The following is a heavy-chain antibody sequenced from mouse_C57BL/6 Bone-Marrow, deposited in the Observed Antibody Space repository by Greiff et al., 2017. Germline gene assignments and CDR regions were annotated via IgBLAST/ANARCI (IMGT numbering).Heavy chain of an antibody. Sequence: VQLQQSGPGLVKPSQSLSLTCSVTGYSITSGYYWNWIRQFPGNKLEWMGYISYDGSNNYNPSLKNRISITRDTSKNQFFLKLNSVTTEDTATYYCARDRGLGPYYFDYWGQGTTLTVSS. CDR3: ARDRGLGPYYFDY. J-gene: IGHJ2*01. V-gene: IGHV3-6*01. CDR2: ISYDGSN. CDR1: GYSITSGYY. D-gene: IGHD4-1*01.